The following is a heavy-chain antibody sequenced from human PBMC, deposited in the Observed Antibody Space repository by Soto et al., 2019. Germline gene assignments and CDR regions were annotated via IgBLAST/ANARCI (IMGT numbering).Heavy chain of an antibody. CDR1: GGTFSSYA. CDR2: IIPIFGTA. D-gene: IGHD6-13*01. CDR3: ARVAEAGPAPLYY. Sequence: ASVKVSCKASGGTFSSYAISWVRQAPGQGLEWMGGIIPIFGTANYAQKFQGRVTITADESTSTAYMELSSLRSEDTAVYYCARVAEAGPAPLYYWGQGTLVTVSS. V-gene: IGHV1-69*13. J-gene: IGHJ4*02.